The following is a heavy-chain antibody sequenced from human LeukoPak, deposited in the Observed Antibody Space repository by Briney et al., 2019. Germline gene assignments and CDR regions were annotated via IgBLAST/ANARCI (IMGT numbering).Heavy chain of an antibody. D-gene: IGHD3-10*01. CDR2: IGTTSDT. J-gene: IGHJ4*02. CDR3: ARAIAIVRGVNYFDY. CDR1: GFTFSSYD. Sequence: GGSLRLSCAASGFTFSSYDMHWVGQATGKGLEWVSAIGTTSDTYYPDSVKGRFTISRENAKNSLYLQMNSLRAGDTAVYYCARAIAIVRGVNYFDYWAQGTLVTVSS. V-gene: IGHV3-13*01.